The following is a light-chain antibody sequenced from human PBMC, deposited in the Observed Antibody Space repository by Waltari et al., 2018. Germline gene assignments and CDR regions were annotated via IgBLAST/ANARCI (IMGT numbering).Light chain of an antibody. CDR1: QSITTY. CDR3: QQTYSTPPFT. J-gene: IGKJ3*01. V-gene: IGKV1-39*01. CDR2: GAS. Sequence: DIQMTQSPSSLSASVGDRVTITCRASQSITTYLNWYQQNPGKAPNLLIYGASSLQSGVPSRFSGSGSGTDFTPTISSLQPEDFATYYCQQTYSTPPFTFGPGTKVDI.